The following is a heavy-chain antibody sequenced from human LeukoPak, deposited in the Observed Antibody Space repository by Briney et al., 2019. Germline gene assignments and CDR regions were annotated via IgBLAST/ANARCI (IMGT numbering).Heavy chain of an antibody. V-gene: IGHV3-23*01. J-gene: IGHJ4*02. Sequence: PGGSLRLSCEASGFSFSSYWMSWVRQAPGKGLEWVSAISGSGGSTYYADSVKGRFTISRDNSKNTLYLQMNSLRAEDTAVYYCAKVEMATIIYWGQGTLVTVSS. D-gene: IGHD5-24*01. CDR3: AKVEMATIIY. CDR2: ISGSGGST. CDR1: GFSFSSYW.